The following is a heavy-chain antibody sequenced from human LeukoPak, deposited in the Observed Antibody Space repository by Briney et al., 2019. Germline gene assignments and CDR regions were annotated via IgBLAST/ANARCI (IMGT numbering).Heavy chain of an antibody. Sequence: NTSETLSLTCTVSGGSISSGGYYWSWIRQHPGKGLEWIGYIYYSGSTYYNPSLKSRVTISVDTSKNQSSLKLSSVTAADTAVYYCARTCSSPSCYYGMDVWGQGTTVTVSS. CDR3: ARTCSSPSCYYGMDV. J-gene: IGHJ6*02. D-gene: IGHD2-2*01. CDR2: IYYSGST. V-gene: IGHV4-31*03. CDR1: GGSISSGGYY.